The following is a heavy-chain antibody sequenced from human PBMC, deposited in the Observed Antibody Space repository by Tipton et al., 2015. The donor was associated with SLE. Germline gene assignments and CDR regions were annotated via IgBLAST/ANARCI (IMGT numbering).Heavy chain of an antibody. CDR3: ARCQKVGQHLIYYFDY. V-gene: IGHV3-21*01. CDR1: GFTFNTYS. Sequence: SLRLSCAASGFTFNTYSMNWVRQAPGKGLEWVSSISIGSRYIQYADSVKGRFTISRDNAKNSLYLQMNSLRADDTAVYFCARCQKVGQHLIYYFDYWGQGTLVTVSS. D-gene: IGHD6-13*01. CDR2: ISIGSRYI. J-gene: IGHJ4*02.